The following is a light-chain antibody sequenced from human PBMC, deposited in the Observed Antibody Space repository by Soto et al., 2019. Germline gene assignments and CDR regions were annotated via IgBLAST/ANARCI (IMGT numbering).Light chain of an antibody. CDR3: QQYNNWPPWT. Sequence: EIVMTQSASTLSVSPGERATLSCGASQSVNINLAWYQQKPGQAPRLLIYDASNRATGIPARFSGSGSGTEFTLTISSLQSQDFAVYYCQQYNNWPPWTFGQGTKVDIK. CDR2: DAS. CDR1: QSVNIN. J-gene: IGKJ1*01. V-gene: IGKV3D-15*01.